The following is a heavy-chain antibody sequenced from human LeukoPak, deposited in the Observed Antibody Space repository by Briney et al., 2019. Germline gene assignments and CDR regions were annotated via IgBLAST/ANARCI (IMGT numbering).Heavy chain of an antibody. V-gene: IGHV4-4*07. CDR1: GGSFSSYY. CDR2: IYNSGTT. D-gene: IGHD6-13*01. CDR3: ARVRNLAAAGPYYYYYYMDV. J-gene: IGHJ6*03. Sequence: SETLSLTCTVSGGSFSSYYWTWIRQPAGKGLEWIGRIYNSGTTNYNPSLKSRVTMSVDTSKNQFSLKLSSVTAADTAVYYCARVRNLAAAGPYYYYYYMDVWGKGTTVTVSS.